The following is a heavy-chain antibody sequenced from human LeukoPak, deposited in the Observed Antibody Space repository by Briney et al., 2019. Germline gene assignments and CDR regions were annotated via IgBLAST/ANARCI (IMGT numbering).Heavy chain of an antibody. V-gene: IGHV4-59*01. Sequence: SETLSLTCTVSGGSISSYYWSWIRQPPGKGLEWIGYIYYSGSTNYNPSLKSRVTISVDTSKNQFSLKLSSVTAADTAVYYCARQGIAAAGTVWFDPWGQGTLVTVSS. CDR2: IYYSGST. CDR1: GGSISSYY. J-gene: IGHJ5*02. D-gene: IGHD6-13*01. CDR3: ARQGIAAAGTVWFDP.